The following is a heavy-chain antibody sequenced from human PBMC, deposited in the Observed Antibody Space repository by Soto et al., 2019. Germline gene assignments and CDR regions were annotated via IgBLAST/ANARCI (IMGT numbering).Heavy chain of an antibody. CDR2: IYPGDSDT. J-gene: IGHJ4*02. CDR3: AKTDGYEVEY. V-gene: IGHV5-51*01. CDR1: GYSFVSYW. D-gene: IGHD5-18*01. Sequence: GESLKISCKGSGYSFVSYWIAWVRQVPGKGLEWMGSIYPGDSDTTYSPSIQGRVTISADKSSTTVYLQWNTLKASDTAMYYCAKTDGYEVEYWGQGTQVTVSS.